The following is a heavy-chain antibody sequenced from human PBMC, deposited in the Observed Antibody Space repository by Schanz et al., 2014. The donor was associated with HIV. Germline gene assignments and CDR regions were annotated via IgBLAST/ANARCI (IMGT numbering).Heavy chain of an antibody. CDR3: AKALGGSPEDY. D-gene: IGHD1-26*01. J-gene: IGHJ4*02. CDR2: INSDGTST. CDR1: GFTFSNYW. V-gene: IGHV3-74*01. Sequence: EVQVVESGGGLVQAGGSLRLSCAASGFTFSNYWMHWVRQAPGKGLVWVSRINSDGTSTNYADSVKGRFTISRDNAKNTVYLQMNSLRAEDTAVYFCAKALGGSPEDYWGQGTLVTVSS.